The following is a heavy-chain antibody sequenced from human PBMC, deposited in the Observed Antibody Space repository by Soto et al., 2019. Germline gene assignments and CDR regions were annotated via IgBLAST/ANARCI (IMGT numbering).Heavy chain of an antibody. D-gene: IGHD1-1*01. J-gene: IGHJ5*02. CDR2: IYATGSS. CDR1: SASLSGYY. CDR3: VRDGTKNLRDWFDP. V-gene: IGHV4-4*07. Sequence: SETLSLTCNVSSASLSGYYWSWIRQPPGKGLEWIGRIYATGSSDYNPSLKSRITISVDMSKKQFSLTLRSVTAADTAMYYCVRDGTKNLRDWFDPWGQGILVTVSS.